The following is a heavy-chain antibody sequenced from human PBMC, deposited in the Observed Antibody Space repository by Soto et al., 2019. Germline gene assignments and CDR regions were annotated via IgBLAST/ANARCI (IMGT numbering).Heavy chain of an antibody. CDR1: GGSFSAYY. J-gene: IGHJ4*02. Sequence: QVQLQQWGAGLLKPSETLSLTCAVYGGSFSAYYWTWIRQPPGKGLEWIGEINHSGSTNYNPALNSRVTIPVDTSKTQSSLTLNSVTAADTAVYYCARSPNPKSGYYYWGQGTLVTVSS. CDR3: ARSPNPKSGYYY. D-gene: IGHD3-3*01. V-gene: IGHV4-34*01. CDR2: INHSGST.